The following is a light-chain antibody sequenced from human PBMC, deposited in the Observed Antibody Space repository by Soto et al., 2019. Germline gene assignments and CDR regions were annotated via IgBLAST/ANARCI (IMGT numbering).Light chain of an antibody. V-gene: IGKV3-20*01. CDR1: QSVSTNQ. Sequence: EIVLTQSPGTLSVSPVETANLSCMASQSVSTNQLAWYQYKRGQAPRLVFHSATTRANAFPSRFSASGSGTDFTLTISGLQPEDFALYYCQVYGILPWTFGQGTKVDI. CDR3: QVYGILPWT. CDR2: SAT. J-gene: IGKJ1*01.